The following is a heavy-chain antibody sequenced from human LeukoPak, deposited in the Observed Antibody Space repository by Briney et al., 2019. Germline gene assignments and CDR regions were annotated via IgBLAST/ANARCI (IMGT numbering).Heavy chain of an antibody. Sequence: SETLSLTCTVSGGSISSSSYYWGWIRQPPGKGLEWIGSIYYSGSTYYNPSLKSRVTISVDTSKNQFSLKLNSVTAADTAVYYCAREGYSSGWYPNWFDPWGQGTLVTVSS. J-gene: IGHJ5*02. V-gene: IGHV4-39*07. CDR3: AREGYSSGWYPNWFDP. D-gene: IGHD6-19*01. CDR1: GGSISSSSYY. CDR2: IYYSGST.